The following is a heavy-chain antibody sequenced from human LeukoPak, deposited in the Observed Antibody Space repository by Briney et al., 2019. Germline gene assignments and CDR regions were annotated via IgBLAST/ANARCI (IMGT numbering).Heavy chain of an antibody. Sequence: SETLSLTCAVSGYSISSGYYWGWIWQPPGKGLEWIGSIYHSGSTYYNPSLKSRVTISVDTSKNQFSLKLSSVTAADTAVYYCARAKWFGELLPTFDYWGQGTLVTVSS. D-gene: IGHD3-10*01. V-gene: IGHV4-38-2*01. J-gene: IGHJ4*02. CDR1: GYSISSGYY. CDR3: ARAKWFGELLPTFDY. CDR2: IYHSGST.